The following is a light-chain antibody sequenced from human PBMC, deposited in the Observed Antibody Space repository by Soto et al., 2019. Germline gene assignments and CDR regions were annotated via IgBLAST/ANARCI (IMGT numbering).Light chain of an antibody. J-gene: IGLJ1*01. CDR1: SSYVGSYNL. V-gene: IGLV2-23*01. CDR2: EGS. Sequence: QSVLTQPASVSGSPGQSITISGTGTSSYVGSYNLVSWYQQHPGKAPKLMIYEGSKRPSGVSNRFSGSKSGNTASLTISGLQAEDEADYYCCSYAGSLYIFGTGTKLTVL. CDR3: CSYAGSLYI.